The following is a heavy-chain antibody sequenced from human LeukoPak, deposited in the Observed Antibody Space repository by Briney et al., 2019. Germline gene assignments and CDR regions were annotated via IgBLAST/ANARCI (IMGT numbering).Heavy chain of an antibody. V-gene: IGHV4-34*01. CDR1: GGSFSGYY. Sequence: ASETLSLTCAVYGGSFSGYYWSWIRQPPGKGLEWIGEINHSGSTNYNPSLKSRVTISVDTSKNQFSLKLSSVTAADTAVYYCARSLYAVGFDYWGQGTLVTVSS. CDR2: INHSGST. CDR3: ARSLYAVGFDY. J-gene: IGHJ4*02. D-gene: IGHD3-16*01.